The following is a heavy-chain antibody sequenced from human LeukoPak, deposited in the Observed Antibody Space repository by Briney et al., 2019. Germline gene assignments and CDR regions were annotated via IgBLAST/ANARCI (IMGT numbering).Heavy chain of an antibody. V-gene: IGHV1-69*13. D-gene: IGHD5-24*01. CDR2: IIPIFGTA. J-gene: IGHJ4*02. CDR1: GGTFSSYA. CDR3: ARDLSRDGYNFGY. Sequence: ASVKVSCKASGGTFSSYAISWVRQAPGQGLEWMGGIIPIFGTANYAQKFQGRVTITADESTSTAYMELSSLRSEDTAVYYCARDLSRDGYNFGYWGQGILVTVSS.